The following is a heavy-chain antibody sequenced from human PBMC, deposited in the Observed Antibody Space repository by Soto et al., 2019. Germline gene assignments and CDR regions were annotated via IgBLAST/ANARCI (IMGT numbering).Heavy chain of an antibody. CDR2: INPNSGGT. J-gene: IGHJ6*02. V-gene: IGHV1-2*02. CDR1: GYTFTGYY. CDR3: ARDSTAYYYYGMDV. Sequence: AASVKVSCKASGYTFTGYYMHWVRQAPGQGLEWMGWINPNSGGTNYAQKFQGRVTMTRDTSISTAYMELSRLRSDDTAVYYCARDSTAYYYYGMDVWGQGTTVTVSS. D-gene: IGHD5-18*01.